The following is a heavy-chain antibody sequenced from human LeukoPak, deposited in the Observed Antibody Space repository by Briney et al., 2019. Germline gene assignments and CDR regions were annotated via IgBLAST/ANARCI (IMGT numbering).Heavy chain of an antibody. J-gene: IGHJ4*02. D-gene: IGHD5-12*01. CDR1: GYSISSGYY. CDR2: IYHSGST. V-gene: IGHV4-38-2*02. CDR3: ARELRGYGPGGGRNPDY. Sequence: PSETLSLTCTVSGYSISSGYYWGWIRQPPGKGLEWIGSIYHSGSTYYNPSLKSRVTISVDTSKNQFSLKLSSVTAADTAVYYCARELRGYGPGGGRNPDYWGQGTLVTVSS.